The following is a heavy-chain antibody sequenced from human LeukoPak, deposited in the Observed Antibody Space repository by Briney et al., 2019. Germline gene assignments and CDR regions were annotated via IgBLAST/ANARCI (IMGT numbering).Heavy chain of an antibody. D-gene: IGHD4-23*01. V-gene: IGHV3-23*01. Sequence: GGSLRLSCAASGFTFSSYSMSWVRQAPGKGLEWVSAVSSGGSSTYYADSVKGRFTISRDNSKNTLYLQMNSLRAEDTAVYYCAKDRGSVGKDRIDYWGQGTLVSVSS. CDR2: VSSGGSST. CDR1: GFTFSSYS. CDR3: AKDRGSVGKDRIDY. J-gene: IGHJ4*02.